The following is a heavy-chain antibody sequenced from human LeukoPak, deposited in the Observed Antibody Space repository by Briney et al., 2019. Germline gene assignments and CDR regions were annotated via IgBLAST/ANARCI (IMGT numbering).Heavy chain of an antibody. CDR2: ISAYNGNT. Sequence: ASVKVSCKASGYTFTSYGISWVRQAPGQGLEWMGWISAYNGNTNCAQKLQGRVTMTTDTSTSTAYMELRSLRSDDTAVYYCARDYYSTSNYYGSGSYGVDYWGQGTLVTVSS. D-gene: IGHD3-10*01. CDR1: GYTFTSYG. J-gene: IGHJ4*02. CDR3: ARDYYSTSNYYGSGSYGVDY. V-gene: IGHV1-18*01.